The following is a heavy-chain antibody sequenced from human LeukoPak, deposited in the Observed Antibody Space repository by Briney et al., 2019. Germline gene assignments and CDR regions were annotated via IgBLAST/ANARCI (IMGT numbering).Heavy chain of an antibody. CDR1: GFTFSTYS. Sequence: GGSLRLSCAASGFTFSTYSMNWVRQAPGKGLEWVSSIRSGSSYIYYADSVKGRFTISRDNAKNSLYLQMNSLRAEDTAMYFCARVPSDYWGQGTLVTVSS. V-gene: IGHV3-21*01. CDR2: IRSGSSYI. J-gene: IGHJ4*02. CDR3: ARVPSDY.